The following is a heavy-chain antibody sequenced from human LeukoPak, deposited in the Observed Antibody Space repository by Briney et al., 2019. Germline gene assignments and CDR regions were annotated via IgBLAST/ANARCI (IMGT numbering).Heavy chain of an antibody. D-gene: IGHD3-10*01. CDR3: TNDLVAGSGLFDY. Sequence: GGSLRLSCAASGFTFSSYAMSWVRQAPGQGLEWVSAISGSGGSTYYADSVKGRFTISRDNSKNTLWLQMNSLRAEDTAVYYCTNDLVAGSGLFDYWGQGTLVTVSS. CDR2: ISGSGGST. CDR1: GFTFSSYA. V-gene: IGHV3-23*01. J-gene: IGHJ4*02.